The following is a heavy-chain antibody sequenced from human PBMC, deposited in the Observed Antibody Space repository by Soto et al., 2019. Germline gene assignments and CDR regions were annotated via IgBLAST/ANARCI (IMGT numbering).Heavy chain of an antibody. J-gene: IGHJ6*02. V-gene: IGHV1-18*01. CDR3: AMVDVYVTPSPQDV. CDR1: GYRFTSYG. CDR2: INAYNGNT. Sequence: QVQLVQSGAEVKNPGASVKVSCKASGYRFTSYGIGLVRQAPGQGLEWMGWINAYNGNTNYAQNLQGRVTLTTDTSTSTAYMELRSLRSNDTAVYYCAMVDVYVTPSPQDVWGQGTTVTVSS. D-gene: IGHD3-16*01.